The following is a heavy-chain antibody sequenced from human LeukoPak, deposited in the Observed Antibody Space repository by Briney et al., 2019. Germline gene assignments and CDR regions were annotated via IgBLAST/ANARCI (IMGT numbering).Heavy chain of an antibody. D-gene: IGHD6-6*01. Sequence: GGSLRLSCAASGFTFSNYKMHWVRQAPGKGLEWVSYISSSGNTISYADSVKGRFTISRDNAKNSLYLQVISLRAEDTAVYYCARGPSIAARYDAFDIWGQGTMVTVSS. CDR2: ISSSGNTI. J-gene: IGHJ3*02. V-gene: IGHV3-48*03. CDR1: GFTFSNYK. CDR3: ARGPSIAARYDAFDI.